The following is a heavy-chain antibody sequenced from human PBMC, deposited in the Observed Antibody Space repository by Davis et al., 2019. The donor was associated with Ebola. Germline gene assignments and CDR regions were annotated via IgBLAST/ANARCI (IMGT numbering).Heavy chain of an antibody. CDR1: GFTFSSYA. D-gene: IGHD3-10*01. Sequence: GESLKISCAASGFTFSSYAMHWVRQAPGKGLEWVSGINWNGGSTGYADSVKGRFTISRDNAKNSLYLQMNSLRAGDMALYYCAKGGITMVQGVINWGQGTLVTVSS. V-gene: IGHV3-20*04. CDR2: INWNGGST. J-gene: IGHJ4*02. CDR3: AKGGITMVQGVIN.